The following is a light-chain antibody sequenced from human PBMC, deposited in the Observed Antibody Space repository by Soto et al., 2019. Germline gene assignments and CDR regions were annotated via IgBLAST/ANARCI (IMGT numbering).Light chain of an antibody. V-gene: IGLV2-14*01. CDR1: SSDVGGYNY. J-gene: IGLJ1*01. CDR2: DVS. CDR3: SSYTSSSTYV. Sequence: QLVLTQPASVSGSSGQSITISCTGTSSDVGGYNYVSWYQQHPGKAPKLMIYDVSNRPSGVSNRFSGSKSGNTASLTISGLQAEDEADYYCSSYTSSSTYVFGTGTKVTVL.